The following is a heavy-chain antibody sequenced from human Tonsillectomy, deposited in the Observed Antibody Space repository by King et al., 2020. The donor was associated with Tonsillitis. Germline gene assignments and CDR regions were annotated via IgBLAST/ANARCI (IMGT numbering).Heavy chain of an antibody. J-gene: IGHJ4*02. D-gene: IGHD6-13*01. Sequence: SRVTMSADTSKNQFSLMLTSVTAADTAVYYCAREEVKGSWCFDYWGQGTLVTVAS. V-gene: IGHV4-4*06. CDR3: AREEVKGSWCFDY.